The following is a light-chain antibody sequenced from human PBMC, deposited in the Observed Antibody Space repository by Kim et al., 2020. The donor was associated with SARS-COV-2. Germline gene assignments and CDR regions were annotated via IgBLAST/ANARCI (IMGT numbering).Light chain of an antibody. CDR1: NIGSKS. CDR2: YDT. V-gene: IGLV3-21*04. CDR3: QVWDGDSDHPYV. Sequence: PGKTARITFGGNNIGSKSVHWYQQKPGQAPVLVIYYDTDRPSGIPERFSGSNSGNTATLTISRVEAGDEADYYCQVWDGDSDHPYVFGTGTKVTVL. J-gene: IGLJ1*01.